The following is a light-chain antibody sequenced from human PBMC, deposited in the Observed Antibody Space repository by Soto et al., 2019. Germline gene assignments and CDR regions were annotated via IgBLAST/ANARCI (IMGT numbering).Light chain of an antibody. CDR3: QQHNNYWT. Sequence: DVQMTQSPSTLSASVGDRVTITCRASQNINSDLAWYQQKPGKAPQLLIYRASSLESGVPSRFIGSGSGTEFPLTITSLQPDDFATYYCQQHNNYWTFGHGTRVDIK. V-gene: IGKV1-5*03. J-gene: IGKJ1*01. CDR1: QNINSD. CDR2: RAS.